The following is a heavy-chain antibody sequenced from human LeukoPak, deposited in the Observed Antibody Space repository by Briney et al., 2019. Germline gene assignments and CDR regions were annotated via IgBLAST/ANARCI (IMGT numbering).Heavy chain of an antibody. CDR1: GGSISSSSYY. CDR3: ARSSYCSGGSCYRDAFDI. Sequence: SETLSLTCTVSGGSISSSSYYWGWIRQPPGKGLEWIGSIYYSGSTYYNPSLKSRVTISVDTSKNQFSLKLSSVTAADTAVYYCARSSYCSGGSCYRDAFDIWGQGTMVTVSS. J-gene: IGHJ3*02. CDR2: IYYSGST. D-gene: IGHD2-15*01. V-gene: IGHV4-39*07.